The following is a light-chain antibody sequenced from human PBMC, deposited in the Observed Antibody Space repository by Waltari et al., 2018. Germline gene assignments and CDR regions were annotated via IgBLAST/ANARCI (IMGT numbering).Light chain of an antibody. Sequence: QSVLTQPPSASGNPGQTVTISCSGGNSNIGSNSVDWYQQFPGTAPKLLIYGGNRRASGVPDRFSGSKAGTSASLAISGLRSEDEADYYCATWDESLNGVVIGGGTKLSVL. V-gene: IGLV1-47*01. CDR2: GGN. J-gene: IGLJ3*02. CDR3: ATWDESLNGVV. CDR1: NSNIGSNS.